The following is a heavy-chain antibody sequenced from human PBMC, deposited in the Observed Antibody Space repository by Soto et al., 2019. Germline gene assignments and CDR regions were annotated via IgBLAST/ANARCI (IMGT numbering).Heavy chain of an antibody. CDR3: AFGLGYCSGGSCYSDY. CDR2: IWYDGSNK. Sequence: GGSLRLSCAASGFTFSSYGMHWVRQAPGKGLEWVAVIWYDGSNKYYADSVKGRFTISRDNSKNTLYLQMNSLRAEDTAVYYCAFGLGYCSGGSCYSDYWGQGTLVTVSS. V-gene: IGHV3-33*01. CDR1: GFTFSSYG. D-gene: IGHD2-15*01. J-gene: IGHJ4*02.